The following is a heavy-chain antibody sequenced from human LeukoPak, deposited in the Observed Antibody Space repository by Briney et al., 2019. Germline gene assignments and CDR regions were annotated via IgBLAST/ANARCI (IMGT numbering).Heavy chain of an antibody. CDR3: ARARGSYYYYYMDV. Sequence: ASVKVSCKASGYTFTSYGISWVRQAPGQGLEWMGWISAYNGNTNYAQKLQGRVTITADKSTSTAYMELSSLRSEDTAVYYCARARGSYYYYYMDVWGKGTTVTVSS. V-gene: IGHV1-18*01. D-gene: IGHD3-16*01. CDR1: GYTFTSYG. J-gene: IGHJ6*03. CDR2: ISAYNGNT.